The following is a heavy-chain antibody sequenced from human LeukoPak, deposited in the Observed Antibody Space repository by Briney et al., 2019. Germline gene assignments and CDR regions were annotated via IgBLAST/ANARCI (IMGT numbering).Heavy chain of an antibody. CDR1: GFTFSSYA. CDR2: ISYDGSNK. CDR3: ARDFGSIEAFDI. J-gene: IGHJ3*02. V-gene: IGHV3-30*14. D-gene: IGHD1-26*01. Sequence: GRSLRLSCAASGFTFSSYAMHWVRQAPGKGLEGVAVISYDGSNKYYADSVKGRFTISRDNSKNTLYLQMNSLRAEDTAVYYCARDFGSIEAFDIWGQGTMVTVSS.